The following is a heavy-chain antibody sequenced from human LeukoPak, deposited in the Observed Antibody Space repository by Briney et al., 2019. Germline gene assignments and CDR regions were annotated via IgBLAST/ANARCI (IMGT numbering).Heavy chain of an antibody. Sequence: SETLSLTCTVSGGSISSYYWSWIRQPAGKGLEWIGRIYTSGSTNYNPSLKSRVTISVDTSKNQFSLKLSSVTAADTAVYYCASDSSGYRRDFQHWGQGTLVTVSS. CDR3: ASDSSGYRRDFQH. D-gene: IGHD3-22*01. CDR1: GGSISSYY. J-gene: IGHJ1*01. CDR2: IYTSGST. V-gene: IGHV4-4*07.